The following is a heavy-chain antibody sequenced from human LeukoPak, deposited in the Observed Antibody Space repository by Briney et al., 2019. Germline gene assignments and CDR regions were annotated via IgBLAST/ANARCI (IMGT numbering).Heavy chain of an antibody. CDR1: GFTFSNYA. V-gene: IGHV3-23*01. Sequence: GGSLRLSCAASGFTFSNYAMNWVRQAPGKGLEWVSLISGSTGSTYYADSVKGRFTISRDNSKNTLYLQMNSLRAEDTAVYYCAKDRDAVRGGDAFDIWGQGTMVTVSS. J-gene: IGHJ3*02. CDR2: ISGSTGST. CDR3: AKDRDAVRGGDAFDI. D-gene: IGHD3-10*01.